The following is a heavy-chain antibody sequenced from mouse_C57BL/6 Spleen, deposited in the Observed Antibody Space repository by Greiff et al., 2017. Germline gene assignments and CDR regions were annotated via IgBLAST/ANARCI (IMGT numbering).Heavy chain of an antibody. Sequence: VQLQQPGAELVKPGASVKLSCKASGYTFTSYWMHWVKQRPGQGLEWIGMIHPNSGSTNYNEKFKSKATLTVDKSSSTAYMQLSSLTSEDSAVYYCAMDDGYYYAMDYWGQGTSVTVSS. CDR2: IHPNSGST. CDR3: AMDDGYYYAMDY. J-gene: IGHJ4*01. CDR1: GYTFTSYW. D-gene: IGHD2-3*01. V-gene: IGHV1-64*01.